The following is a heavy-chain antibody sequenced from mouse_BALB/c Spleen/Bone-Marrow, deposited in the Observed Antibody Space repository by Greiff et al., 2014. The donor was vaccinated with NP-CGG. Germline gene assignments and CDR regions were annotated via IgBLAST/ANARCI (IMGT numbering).Heavy chain of an antibody. V-gene: IGHV1-31*01. CDR3: ARGYYGYVHFDV. CDR2: INPYNGAT. CDR1: GYSLTGYY. D-gene: IGHD1-2*01. J-gene: IGHJ1*01. Sequence: VQLKESGPELVKPGASVKISCKASGYSLTGYYVHWVKQSHVKSLEWIGRINPYNGATRYNQNFKDKASLTVDKSSSTAYMELHSLTSEDSAVYYCARGYYGYVHFDVWGAGTTVTVSS.